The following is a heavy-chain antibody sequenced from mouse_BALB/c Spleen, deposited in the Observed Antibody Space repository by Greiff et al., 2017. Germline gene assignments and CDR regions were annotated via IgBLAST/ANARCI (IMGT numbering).Heavy chain of an antibody. D-gene: IGHD1-1*01. J-gene: IGHJ4*01. V-gene: IGHV5-17*02. CDR2: ISSGSSTI. CDR3: ARQDYYGSSRNAMDY. CDR1: GFTFSSFG. Sequence: EVKLVESGGGLVQPGGSRKLSCAASGFTFSSFGMHWVRQAPEKGLEWVAYISSGSSTIYYADTVKGRFTISRDNPKNTLFLQMSSLKSEDTAMYYCARQDYYGSSRNAMDYWGQGTSVTVSS.